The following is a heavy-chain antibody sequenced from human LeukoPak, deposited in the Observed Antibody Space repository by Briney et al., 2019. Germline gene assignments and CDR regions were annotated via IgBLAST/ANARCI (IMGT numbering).Heavy chain of an antibody. CDR3: ASVYSSTSWDY. J-gene: IGHJ4*02. D-gene: IGHD6-13*01. V-gene: IGHV5-51*01. Sequence: PGEPLQISCRASGYSFTTYWIGWVRQMPGKGLEWMGVIFPADSDTRYSPSFQGQVTISADKSISTAYLQWSSLKASDTAMYYCASVYSSTSWDYWGQGTLVTVSS. CDR1: GYSFTTYW. CDR2: IFPADSDT.